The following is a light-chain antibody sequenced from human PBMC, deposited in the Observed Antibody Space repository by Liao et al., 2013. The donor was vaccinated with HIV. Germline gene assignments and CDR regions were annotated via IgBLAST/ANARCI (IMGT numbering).Light chain of an antibody. CDR1: NIGSKS. CDR3: QVWDSSSDHVV. J-gene: IGLJ2*01. CDR2: YDS. V-gene: IGLV3-21*01. Sequence: SYELTQPSSVPVAPGKTARITCGGDNIGSKSVHWYQQKPGQAPVLVIYYDSDRPSGIPERFSGSNSGNTATLTISRVEAGDEADYYCQVWDSSSDHVVFGGGTKLTVL.